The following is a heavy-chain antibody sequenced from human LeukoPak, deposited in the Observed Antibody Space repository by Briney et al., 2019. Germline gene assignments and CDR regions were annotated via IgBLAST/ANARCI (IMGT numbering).Heavy chain of an antibody. CDR2: IYYGGRT. J-gene: IGHJ4*02. CDR1: GGSISSSSYY. V-gene: IGHV4-39*01. D-gene: IGHD6-19*01. CDR3: ATSVTSSNGWYYGY. Sequence: PSETLSLTCSVSGGSISSSSYYWGWIRQPPGKGLEWIGTIYYGGRTYYNPSLKSRVTMPVDTSKNQFSLKLSSVTAADTAIYYCATSVTSSNGWYYGYWGQGSLVTVSS.